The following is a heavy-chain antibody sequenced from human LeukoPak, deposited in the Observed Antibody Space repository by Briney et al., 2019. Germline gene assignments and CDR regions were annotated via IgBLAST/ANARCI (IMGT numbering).Heavy chain of an antibody. V-gene: IGHV4-34*01. CDR2: INHSGST. D-gene: IGHD2/OR15-2a*01. Sequence: SETLSLTCAVYGGSFSGYYWSWIRQPPGKGLEWIGEINHSGSTNYNPSLKSRVTISVDTSKNQFSLKLSSVTAADTAVYYCARGHSLYSGRSMRRGDWFDPWGQGTLATVSS. CDR1: GGSFSGYY. CDR3: ARGHSLYSGRSMRRGDWFDP. J-gene: IGHJ5*02.